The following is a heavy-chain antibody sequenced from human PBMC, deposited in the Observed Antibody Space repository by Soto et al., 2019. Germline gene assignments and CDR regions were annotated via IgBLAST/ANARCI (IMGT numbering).Heavy chain of an antibody. D-gene: IGHD1-26*01. CDR3: ARELGATMHTYYYYYGMDV. V-gene: IGHV1-46*01. CDR1: GYTFTGYY. J-gene: IGHJ6*02. CDR2: INPSGGST. Sequence: AAVKVSCKASGYTFTGYYMHWVRQAPGQGLEWMGIINPSGGSTSYAQKFQCRVTMTSDTSTSTVYMGLSSLRSEDTAVYYCARELGATMHTYYYYYGMDVWGQGTTVTVSS.